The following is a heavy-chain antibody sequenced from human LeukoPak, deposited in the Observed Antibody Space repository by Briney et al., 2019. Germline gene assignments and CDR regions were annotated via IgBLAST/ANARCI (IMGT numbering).Heavy chain of an antibody. V-gene: IGHV1-69*13. J-gene: IGHJ4*02. CDR1: GGTFSSYA. CDR2: IIPIFGTA. CDR3: ATDLQLNGYNL. Sequence: SVKVSCKASGGTFSSYAISWVRQAPGRGLEWMGGIIPIFGTANHAQKFQGRVTITADESTSTAYMELSSLRSEDTAVYYCATDLQLNGYNLWGQGTLVTVSS. D-gene: IGHD5-24*01.